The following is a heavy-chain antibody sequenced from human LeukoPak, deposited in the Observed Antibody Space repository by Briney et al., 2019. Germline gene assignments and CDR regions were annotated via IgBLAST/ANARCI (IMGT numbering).Heavy chain of an antibody. Sequence: SETLSLTCTVSDGSISSSSYYWGWLRQPPGKGVEWVGSISYSGSTYYNPSLKSRVTMSADTSKNQFSLKMSSVTAADTAIYYCSRRGSITMLVASFDFSVRGTLVTVSS. CDR3: SRRGSITMLVASFDF. V-gene: IGHV4-39*01. J-gene: IGHJ4*02. CDR2: ISYSGST. D-gene: IGHD3-10*02. CDR1: DGSISSSSYY.